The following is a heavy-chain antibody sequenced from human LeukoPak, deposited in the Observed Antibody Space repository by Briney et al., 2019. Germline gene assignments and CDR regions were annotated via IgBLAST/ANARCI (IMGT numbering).Heavy chain of an antibody. CDR3: ARYYYYGSGSSLDPSYYYYGMDV. CDR2: IDPSDSCT. CDR1: RYSFTSYW. D-gene: IGHD3-10*01. J-gene: IGHJ6*02. Sequence: GESLKISCKGSRYSFTSYWISWVRQMPGKGLEWMGRIDPSDSCTNYSPSFQGHVTISADKSISTAYLQWSSLKASDTAMYYCARYYYYGSGSSLDPSYYYYGMDVWGQGTTVTVSS. V-gene: IGHV5-10-1*01.